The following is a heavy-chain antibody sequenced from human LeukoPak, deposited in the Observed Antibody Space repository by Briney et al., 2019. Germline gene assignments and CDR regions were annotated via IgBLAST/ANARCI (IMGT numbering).Heavy chain of an antibody. CDR1: GFTFSSYW. D-gene: IGHD6-13*01. Sequence: GGSLRLSCAASGFTFSSYWMSWVRQAPGKGLEWVANIKQDGSEKYYVDSVKGRFTISRDNAKNSLYLQMNSLRAEDTAVYYCARRREGIAAAVDYWGQGTLVTVSS. V-gene: IGHV3-7*03. CDR3: ARRREGIAAAVDY. J-gene: IGHJ4*02. CDR2: IKQDGSEK.